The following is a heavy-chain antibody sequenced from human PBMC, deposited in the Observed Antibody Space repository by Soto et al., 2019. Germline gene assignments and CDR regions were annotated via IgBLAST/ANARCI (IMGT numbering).Heavy chain of an antibody. CDR2: IFVDSTTI. J-gene: IGHJ4*02. D-gene: IGHD6-19*01. CDR3: ARPTAPYSSGWIDY. CDR1: GFSFSSYS. V-gene: IGHV3-48*04. Sequence: GGSLRLSCVASGFSFSSYSMVWVRQAPGKGLEWVSYIFVDSTTIYYADSVKGRFTVSRDNAQNSLFLVMNSLRAEDTAVYYCARPTAPYSSGWIDYWGQGTLVTVSS.